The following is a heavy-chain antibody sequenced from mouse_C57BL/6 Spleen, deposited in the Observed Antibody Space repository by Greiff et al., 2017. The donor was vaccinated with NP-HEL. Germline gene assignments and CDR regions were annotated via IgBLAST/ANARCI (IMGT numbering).Heavy chain of an antibody. Sequence: QVQLKQPGAELVKPGASVKLSCKASGYTFTSYWMHWVKQRPGQGLEWIGMIHPNSGSTNYNEKFKSKATLTVDKSSSTAYMQLSSLTSEDSAVYYCARSGGNYLEYFDVWGTGTTVTVSS. CDR3: ARSGGNYLEYFDV. CDR2: IHPNSGST. V-gene: IGHV1-64*01. CDR1: GYTFTSYW. J-gene: IGHJ1*03. D-gene: IGHD2-1*01.